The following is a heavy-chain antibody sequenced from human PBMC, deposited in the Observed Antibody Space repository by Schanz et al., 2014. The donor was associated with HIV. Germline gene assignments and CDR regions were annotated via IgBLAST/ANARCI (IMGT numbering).Heavy chain of an antibody. J-gene: IGHJ4*01. V-gene: IGHV3-23*01. CDR1: GFTFNNYA. Sequence: EVQLLDSGGGLVQPGGSLRLSCVASGFTFNNYAMTWVRQAPGKGLEWVSSISESGGRSYYADSVNGRFTISRDNSKNTLYLQMNSLRAEDTAVYYCVRDAAGRFSDRSPGYWGQGTLVIVSS. D-gene: IGHD2-15*01. CDR2: ISESGGRS. CDR3: VRDAAGRFSDRSPGY.